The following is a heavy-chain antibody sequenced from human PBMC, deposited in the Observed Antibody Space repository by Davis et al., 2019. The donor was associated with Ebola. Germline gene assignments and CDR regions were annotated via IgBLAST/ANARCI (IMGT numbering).Heavy chain of an antibody. D-gene: IGHD3-22*01. V-gene: IGHV5-51*01. CDR1: GYSFITHW. J-gene: IGHJ4*02. CDR2: IYPNDSDT. CDR3: ARTNYDSGGALALAH. Sequence: PGGSLRLSCKASGYSFITHWIGWVRQMPGKGLEWMGMIYPNDSDTIYNPSFRGQVTISADKSISSAYLQWSGVRASDTAMYYCARTNYDSGGALALAHWGQGALVTVSS.